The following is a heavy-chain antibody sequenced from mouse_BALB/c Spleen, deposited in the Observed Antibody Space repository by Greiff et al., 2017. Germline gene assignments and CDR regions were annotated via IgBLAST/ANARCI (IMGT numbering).Heavy chain of an antibody. CDR1: GYSFTSYW. V-gene: IGHV1S126*01. J-gene: IGHJ3*01. D-gene: IGHD4-1*01. CDR3: ARLGEAY. Sequence: VQVVESGPQLVRPGASVKISCKASGYSFTSYWMHWVKQRPGQGLEWIGMIDPSDSETRLNQKFKDKATLTVDKSSSTAYMQLSSPTSEDSAVYYCARLGEAYWGQGTLVTVSA. CDR2: IDPSDSET.